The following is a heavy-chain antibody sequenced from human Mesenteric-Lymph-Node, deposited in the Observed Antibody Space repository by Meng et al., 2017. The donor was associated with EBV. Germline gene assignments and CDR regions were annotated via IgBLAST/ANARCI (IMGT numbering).Heavy chain of an antibody. CDR3: AKDRGYGSGETDY. Sequence: QVEVGRVGAGVKKPGSSVKVSCKASGGPFSSFDIAWMRQAPGQGLEWMGGIIPIIVTPTYAQKFLGRVTITADESTSTAYMELSSLRSEDTAIYYCAKDRGYGSGETDYWGQGTLVTVSS. J-gene: IGHJ4*02. CDR1: GGPFSSFD. CDR2: IIPIIVTP. V-gene: IGHV1-69*01. D-gene: IGHD3-10*01.